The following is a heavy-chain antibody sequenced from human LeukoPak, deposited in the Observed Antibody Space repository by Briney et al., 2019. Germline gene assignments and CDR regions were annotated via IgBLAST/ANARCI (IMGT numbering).Heavy chain of an antibody. CDR1: GYTFTSYY. Sequence: ASVKVSCKASGYTFTSYYMHWVRQAPGQGLEWMGWINPNSGGTNYAQKFQGRVTMTRDTSISTAYMELSRLRSDDTAVYYCARDRTYYDFWSGYYHHYYGMDVWGQGTTVTVSS. D-gene: IGHD3-3*01. CDR3: ARDRTYYDFWSGYYHHYYGMDV. J-gene: IGHJ6*02. V-gene: IGHV1-2*02. CDR2: INPNSGGT.